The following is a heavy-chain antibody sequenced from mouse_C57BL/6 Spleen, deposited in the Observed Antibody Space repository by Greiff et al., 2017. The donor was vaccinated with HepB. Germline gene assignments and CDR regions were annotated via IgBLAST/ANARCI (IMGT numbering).Heavy chain of an antibody. V-gene: IGHV14-3*01. CDR1: GFNIKNTY. Sequence: EVQGVESVAELVRPGASVKLSCTASGFNIKNTYMHWVKQRPEQGLEWIGRIDPANGNTKYAPKFQGKATITADTSSNTAYLQLSSLTSEDTAIYYCARDYYYGSRGDYWGQGTTLTVSS. CDR2: IDPANGNT. D-gene: IGHD1-1*01. J-gene: IGHJ2*01. CDR3: ARDYYYGSRGDY.